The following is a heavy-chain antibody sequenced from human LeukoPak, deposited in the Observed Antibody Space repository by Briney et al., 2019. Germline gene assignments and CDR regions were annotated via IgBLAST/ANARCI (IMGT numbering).Heavy chain of an antibody. CDR3: ARVGIRFGELFDY. J-gene: IGHJ4*02. Sequence: ASVKVSCKASGYTFTTYYMHWVRQSPGQGLEWMGIINPNTGTTTYAQKFQGRVTMTRDTSTSTVYMEPSSLRSEDTAVYYCARVGIRFGELFDYWGQGTLVTVSS. V-gene: IGHV1-46*01. D-gene: IGHD3-10*01. CDR1: GYTFTTYY. CDR2: INPNTGTT.